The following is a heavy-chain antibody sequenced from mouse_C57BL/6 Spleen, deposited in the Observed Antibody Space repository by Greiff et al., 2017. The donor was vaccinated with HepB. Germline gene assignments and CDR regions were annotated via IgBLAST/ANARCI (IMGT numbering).Heavy chain of an antibody. CDR1: GFTFSDYG. Sequence: EVKLMESGGGLVKPGGSLKLSCAASGFTFSDYGMHWVRQAPEKGLEWVAYISSGSSTIYYADTVKGRFTISRDNAKNTLFLQMTSLRSEDTAMYYCARSDSRGRPSWFAYWGQGTLVTVSA. CDR2: ISSGSSTI. J-gene: IGHJ3*01. CDR3: ARSDSRGRPSWFAY. D-gene: IGHD2-4*01. V-gene: IGHV5-17*01.